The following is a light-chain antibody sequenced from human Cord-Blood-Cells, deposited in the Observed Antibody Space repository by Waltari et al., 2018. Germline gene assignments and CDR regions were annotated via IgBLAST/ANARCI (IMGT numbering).Light chain of an antibody. CDR2: GAS. J-gene: IGKJ2*01. Sequence: EIVMTQSPATLSVSPGERATLSCRASQSVSSNLTWYQQKPGQAPRLLIYGASTSATGIPARFSGSGSGTEFTLTISSLQSEEFAVYYCQQYNNWPPYTLGQGTKLEIK. CDR3: QQYNNWPPYT. CDR1: QSVSSN. V-gene: IGKV3-15*01.